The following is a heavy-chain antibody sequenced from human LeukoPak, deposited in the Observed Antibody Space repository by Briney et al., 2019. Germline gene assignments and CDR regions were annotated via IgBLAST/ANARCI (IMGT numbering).Heavy chain of an antibody. CDR2: IWYAGSNQ. D-gene: IGHD1-26*01. Sequence: GGSLRLSCAASGFTFSSYGMQWDRQAAGKGREWEAVIWYAGSNQYYADSVKGRFTISRNNSTNTLYLQMNSLRAEDTAVYYCARDWELGPWFDTWGQGTLVTVSS. CDR3: ARDWELGPWFDT. V-gene: IGHV3-33*01. J-gene: IGHJ5*02. CDR1: GFTFSSYG.